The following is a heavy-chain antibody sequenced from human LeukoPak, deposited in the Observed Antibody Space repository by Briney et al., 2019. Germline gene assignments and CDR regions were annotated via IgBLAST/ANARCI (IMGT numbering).Heavy chain of an antibody. J-gene: IGHJ4*02. Sequence: GASVMVSCKVSGYSVTELSMHWVRQAPGLGLEWVGGFNREDDAPVYAQQFQGRVTMTEDTSTDTAYMELSSLRSEDTALYYCATLDSYYDNSGRPLLPDWGQGTLVTVSS. V-gene: IGHV1-24*01. CDR1: GYSVTELS. D-gene: IGHD3-22*01. CDR3: ATLDSYYDNSGRPLLPD. CDR2: FNREDDAP.